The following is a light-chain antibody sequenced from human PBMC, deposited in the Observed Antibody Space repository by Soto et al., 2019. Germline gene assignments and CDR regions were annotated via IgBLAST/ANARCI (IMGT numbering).Light chain of an antibody. CDR2: NTD. J-gene: IGLJ2*01. CDR1: SASVSTSYY. Sequence: QAVVTQAPSFSVSPGGTVTLTCGLNSASVSTSYYPSWYQQTPGRAPRTLIYNTDTRSSGVPDRFSGSILGNKAALTITGAQADDESDYYCVLYMGRGISVFGGGTKVTVL. CDR3: VLYMGRGISV. V-gene: IGLV8-61*01.